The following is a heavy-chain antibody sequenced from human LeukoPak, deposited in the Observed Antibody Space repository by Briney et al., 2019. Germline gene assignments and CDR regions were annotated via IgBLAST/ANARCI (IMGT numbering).Heavy chain of an antibody. V-gene: IGHV4-38-2*02. CDR3: ARLTGYSSESWFDP. CDR1: GYSISSGYY. Sequence: PSETLSLTCSVSGYSISSGYYWGWIRQPPGKGLEWIGNIYHSGSTYYNPSLKSRVTISVDTSKNQFSLKLSSVTAADTAVYYCARLTGYSSESWFDPWGQGTLVTVSS. J-gene: IGHJ5*02. D-gene: IGHD3-9*01. CDR2: IYHSGST.